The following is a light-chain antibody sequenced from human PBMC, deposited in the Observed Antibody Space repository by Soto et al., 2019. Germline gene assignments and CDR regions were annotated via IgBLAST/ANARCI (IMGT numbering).Light chain of an antibody. CDR3: SSYTTRSTHWV. CDR1: SSDVGGYNY. Sequence: QSALTQPASVSGSPGQSITISCTGTSSDVGGYNYVSWYQQHPGKAPKLMIYEVTNRPSGVSNRFSGSKSGNTASLTISGLQAEDEADYYCSSYTTRSTHWVFGGGIKLTVL. J-gene: IGLJ3*02. CDR2: EVT. V-gene: IGLV2-14*01.